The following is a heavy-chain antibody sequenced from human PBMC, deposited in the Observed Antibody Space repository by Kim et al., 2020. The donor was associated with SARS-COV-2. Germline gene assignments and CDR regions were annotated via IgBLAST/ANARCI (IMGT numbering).Heavy chain of an antibody. V-gene: IGHV3-33*01. D-gene: IGHD3-22*01. CDR2: IWYDGSNK. CDR3: ARDPVPWFYYYYGMDV. Sequence: GGSLRLSCAASGFTFSSYGMHWVRQAPGKGLEWVAVIWYDGSNKYYADSVKGRFTTSRDNSKNTLYLQMNSLRAEDTAVYYCARDPVPWFYYYYGMDVWGQGTTVTVSS. CDR1: GFTFSSYG. J-gene: IGHJ6*02.